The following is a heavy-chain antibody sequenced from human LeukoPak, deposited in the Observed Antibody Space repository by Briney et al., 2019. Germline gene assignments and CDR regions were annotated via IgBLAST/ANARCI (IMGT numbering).Heavy chain of an antibody. J-gene: IGHJ4*02. CDR2: IKQDGNEK. V-gene: IGHV3-7*01. CDR1: GFTFTTYW. CDR3: ARHLSGITGYTYGRGIDY. Sequence: GGSLRLSCAASGFTFTTYWMSWVRQAPGKGLEWVANIKQDGNEKYYVDSVKGRFTISRDNAKNSLYLQMNSLRAEDTAVYYCARHLSGITGYTYGRGIDYWGQGTLLTVSS. D-gene: IGHD5-12*01.